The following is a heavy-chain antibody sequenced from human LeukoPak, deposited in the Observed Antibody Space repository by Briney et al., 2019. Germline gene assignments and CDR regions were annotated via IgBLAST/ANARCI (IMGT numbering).Heavy chain of an antibody. CDR3: ARDFVGGSPDYFDV. D-gene: IGHD3-16*01. Sequence: PGGSLRLSCAASQFTFNNYDMHWVRQAPDKGLEWVAVTSDDSTIKISRYSVREQCTISRDNSKNTLYLEMNSLRVEDTGLYYCARDFVGGSPDYFDVWGQGTLVPVSS. V-gene: IGHV3-30*03. CDR1: QFTFNNYD. J-gene: IGHJ4*02. CDR2: TSDDSTIK.